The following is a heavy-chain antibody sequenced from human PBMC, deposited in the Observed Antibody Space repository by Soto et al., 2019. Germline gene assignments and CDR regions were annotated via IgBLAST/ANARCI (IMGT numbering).Heavy chain of an antibody. Sequence: SSETLSLTCAVYGGSFSGYYWSWIRQPPGKGLEWIGEINHSGSTNYNPSLKSRATISVDTSKNQFSLKLSSVTAADTAVDYCARVRRGSSYGYFDRYYYGMAVRRQGTTVT. J-gene: IGHJ6*02. D-gene: IGHD5-18*01. CDR1: GGSFSGYY. CDR3: ARVRRGSSYGYFDRYYYGMAV. V-gene: IGHV4-34*01. CDR2: INHSGST.